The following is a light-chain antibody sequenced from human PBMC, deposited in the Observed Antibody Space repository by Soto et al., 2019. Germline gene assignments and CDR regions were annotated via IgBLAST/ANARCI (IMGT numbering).Light chain of an antibody. CDR2: HNY. J-gene: IGLJ1*01. CDR3: SAWDDSLSAYV. CDR1: SSNIGSDF. V-gene: IGLV1-47*01. Sequence: QSALTQPPSASGTPGQRVTISCSGSSSNIGSDFVYWYQQLPGTAPKLLIYHNYQRPSGVPDRFSGSKSGTSGSLAISDLRSEDEADYHCSAWDDSLSAYVFGAGTKLTVL.